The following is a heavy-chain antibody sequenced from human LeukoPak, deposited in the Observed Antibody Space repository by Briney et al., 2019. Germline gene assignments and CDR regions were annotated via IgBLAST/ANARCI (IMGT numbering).Heavy chain of an antibody. Sequence: PGGSLRLSCAASGFTFSGYAMSWVRQAPGKGLEWVSAISGSGGSTYYADSVKGRFTISRDNSKNTLYVQMNSLRAEDTAVYYCAKGVAAAGTGDFDYWGQGTLVTVSS. CDR2: ISGSGGST. J-gene: IGHJ4*02. CDR3: AKGVAAAGTGDFDY. D-gene: IGHD6-13*01. CDR1: GFTFSGYA. V-gene: IGHV3-23*01.